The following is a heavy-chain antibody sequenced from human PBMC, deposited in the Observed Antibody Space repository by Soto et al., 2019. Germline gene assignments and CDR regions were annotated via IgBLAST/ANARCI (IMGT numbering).Heavy chain of an antibody. CDR2: IRSKTDGGSS. D-gene: IGHD3-16*01. Sequence: EVKLVESGGGLVKPGGSLRLSCAASGFTFSNAWMSWVRQAPGKGLEWVGRIRSKTDGGSSNYAAPVKGRFTISRGDSKNTLSLQMNSLKTDDTAVYYCATDWEMCEIGILGGCGMDVWGRGATVTVSS. CDR1: GFTFSNAW. J-gene: IGHJ6*02. CDR3: ATDWEMCEIGILGGCGMDV. V-gene: IGHV3-15*01.